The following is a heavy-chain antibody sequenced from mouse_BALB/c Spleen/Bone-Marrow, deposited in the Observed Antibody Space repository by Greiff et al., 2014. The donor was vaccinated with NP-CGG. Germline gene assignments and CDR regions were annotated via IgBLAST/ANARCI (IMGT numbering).Heavy chain of an antibody. CDR3: ARWDYYGSSYRYFDV. Sequence: EVQLVESGAELVRPGALVKLSCKASGFNIKDYYMHWVKRRPEQGLEWIGWIDPENGNTIYDPKFQGKATITADTSSNTAYLQLSSLTSEDTAVYYCARWDYYGSSYRYFDVWGAGTTVTVSS. CDR2: IDPENGNT. CDR1: GFNIKDYY. D-gene: IGHD1-1*01. J-gene: IGHJ1*01. V-gene: IGHV14-1*02.